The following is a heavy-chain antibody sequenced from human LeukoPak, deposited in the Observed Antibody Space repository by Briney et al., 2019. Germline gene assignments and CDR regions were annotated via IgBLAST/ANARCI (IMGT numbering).Heavy chain of an antibody. Sequence: GRSLRLSCAASGFTFSSYAMHWVRQAPGKGLEWVAFIRYDGSNKYYADSVKGRFTISRDNSKNTLYLQMNSLRAEDTAVYYCAKDLRFLEWLMGWFDPWGQGTLVTVSS. D-gene: IGHD3-3*01. J-gene: IGHJ5*02. CDR1: GFTFSSYA. CDR2: IRYDGSNK. V-gene: IGHV3-30*02. CDR3: AKDLRFLEWLMGWFDP.